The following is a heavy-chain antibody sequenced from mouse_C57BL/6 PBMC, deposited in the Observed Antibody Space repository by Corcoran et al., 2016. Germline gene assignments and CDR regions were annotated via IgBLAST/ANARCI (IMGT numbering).Heavy chain of an antibody. CDR3: ATYDSPFP. V-gene: IGHV1-26*01. J-gene: IGHJ3*01. CDR1: GYTFTDYY. Sequence: EVQLQQSGPELVKPGASVKISCKASGYTFTDYYMNWVKQSHGKSLEWIGDINPNNGGTSYNQKFKGKATLTVDKSSSTAYMELRSLTSEDSAVYYCATYDSPFPWGQGTLVTVSA. D-gene: IGHD2-4*01. CDR2: INPNNGGT.